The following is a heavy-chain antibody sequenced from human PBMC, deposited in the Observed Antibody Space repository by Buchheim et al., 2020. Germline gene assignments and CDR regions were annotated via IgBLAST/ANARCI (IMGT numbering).Heavy chain of an antibody. J-gene: IGHJ6*02. V-gene: IGHV4-30-4*01. CDR2: IYYSGST. CDR3: ARSGDFWSGARNYYYYGMDV. Sequence: QVQLQESGPGLVKPSQTLSLTCTVSGGPISSGDYYWSWIRQPPGKGLEWIGYIYYSGSTYYNPSLKSRVTISVDTSKNQFSLKLSSVTAADTAVYYCARSGDFWSGARNYYYYGMDVWGQGTT. D-gene: IGHD3-3*01. CDR1: GGPISSGDYY.